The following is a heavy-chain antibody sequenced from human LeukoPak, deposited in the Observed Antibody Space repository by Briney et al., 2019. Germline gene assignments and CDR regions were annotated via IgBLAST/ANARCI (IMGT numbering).Heavy chain of an antibody. CDR2: IIPILGIA. Sequence: SVKVSCKASGDTFSSYAISWVRQAPGQGLEWMGRIIPILGIANYAQKFQGRVTITADKSTSTAYMELSSLRSEDTAVYYCARDRVEVGVAAAGWFDPWGQGTLVTVSS. CDR1: GDTFSSYA. D-gene: IGHD6-13*01. CDR3: ARDRVEVGVAAAGWFDP. J-gene: IGHJ5*02. V-gene: IGHV1-69*04.